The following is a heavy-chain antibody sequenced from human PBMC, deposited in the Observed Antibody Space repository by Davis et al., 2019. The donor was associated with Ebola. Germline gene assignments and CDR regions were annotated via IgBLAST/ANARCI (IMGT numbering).Heavy chain of an antibody. CDR2: IIPIFGTA. Sequence: SVKVSCKASGGTFSSYAISWVRQAPGQGLEWMGGIIPIFGTANYAQKFQGRVTITADKSTSTAYMELSSLRSEDTAVYYCARVPYSSGWSGNWFDPWGQGTLVTVSS. V-gene: IGHV1-69*06. CDR1: GGTFSSYA. J-gene: IGHJ5*02. D-gene: IGHD6-19*01. CDR3: ARVPYSSGWSGNWFDP.